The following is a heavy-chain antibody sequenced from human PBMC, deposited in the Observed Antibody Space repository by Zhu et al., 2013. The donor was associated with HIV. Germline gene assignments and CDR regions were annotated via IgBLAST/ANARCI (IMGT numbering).Heavy chain of an antibody. V-gene: IGHV1-2*02. J-gene: IGHJ4*02. D-gene: IGHD3-22*01. CDR3: ARIDSSGDY. CDR2: FSPYGGAT. CDR1: GYTFTGHY. Sequence: QVQLVQSGAEVKKPGASVKVSCKASGYTFTGHYIHWVRQAPGQGLEWMGWFSPYGGATNYAQKFQGRVSMTGDTTIHTAYMQLNRLVYDDTAVYYCARIDSSGDYWGQGTLVTVSS.